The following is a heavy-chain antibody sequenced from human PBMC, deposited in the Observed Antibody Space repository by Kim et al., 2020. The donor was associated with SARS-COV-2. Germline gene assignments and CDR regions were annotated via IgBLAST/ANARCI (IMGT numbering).Heavy chain of an antibody. V-gene: IGHV3-13*01. D-gene: IGHD6-19*01. CDR3: ARIAVAGQIDY. Sequence: TYYPGSVKGRFTISRENAKNSLYLQMNSLRAGDTAVYYCARIAVAGQIDYWGQGTLVTVSS. CDR2: T. J-gene: IGHJ4*02.